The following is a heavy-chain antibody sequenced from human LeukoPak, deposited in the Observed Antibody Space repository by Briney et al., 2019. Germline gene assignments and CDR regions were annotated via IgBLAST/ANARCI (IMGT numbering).Heavy chain of an antibody. Sequence: SETLSLTCAVYGGSFSGYYWSWIRQPPGKGLEWVGEINHSGSTNYNPSLKSRVTISVDTSKNQFSLKLSSVTAADTAVYYCARPSGYSCGYFFYWGQGTLVTVSS. D-gene: IGHD5-18*01. CDR3: ARPSGYSCGYFFY. V-gene: IGHV4-34*01. J-gene: IGHJ4*02. CDR1: GGSFSGYY. CDR2: INHSGST.